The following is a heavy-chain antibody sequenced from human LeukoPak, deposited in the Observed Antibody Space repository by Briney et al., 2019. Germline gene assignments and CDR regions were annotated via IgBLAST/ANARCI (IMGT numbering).Heavy chain of an antibody. V-gene: IGHV3-7*05. CDR1: GFSLSNYW. CDR3: ARGYSYLDY. D-gene: IGHD1-26*01. CDR2: VKEDGSER. Sequence: GGSLRLSCGVSGFSLSNYWMTWVRQAPGKGLEWLGSVKEDGSERYHVDPLKGRFTISRDNAKNSLFLQLNSLGAEDTAVYYCARGYSYLDYWGQGALVTVSS. J-gene: IGHJ4*02.